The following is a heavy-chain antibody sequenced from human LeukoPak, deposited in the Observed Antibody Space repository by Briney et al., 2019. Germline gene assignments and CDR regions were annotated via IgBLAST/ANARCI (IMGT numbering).Heavy chain of an antibody. V-gene: IGHV3-21*01. D-gene: IGHD3-16*01. CDR3: AKDLRGSLDY. CDR1: GFTFSSYS. CDR2: ISSSSSYI. Sequence: GGSLRLSCAASGFTFSSYSMNWVRQAPGKGLEWVSSISSSSSYIYYADSVKGRFTISRDNAKNSLYLQMNSLRAEDTAVYYCAKDLRGSLDYWGQGTLVTVSS. J-gene: IGHJ4*02.